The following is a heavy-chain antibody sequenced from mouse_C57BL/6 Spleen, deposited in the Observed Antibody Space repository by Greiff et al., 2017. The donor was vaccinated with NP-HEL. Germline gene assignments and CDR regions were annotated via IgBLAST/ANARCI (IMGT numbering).Heavy chain of an antibody. CDR1: GFNIKDDY. Sequence: DVKLQESGAELVRPGASVKLSCTASGFNIKDDYMHWVKQRPEQGLEWIGWIDPENGDTEYASKFQGKATITADTSSNTAYLQLSSLTSEDTAVYYCTWAWFAYWGQGTLVTVSA. V-gene: IGHV14-4*01. J-gene: IGHJ3*01. CDR3: TWAWFAY. CDR2: IDPENGDT.